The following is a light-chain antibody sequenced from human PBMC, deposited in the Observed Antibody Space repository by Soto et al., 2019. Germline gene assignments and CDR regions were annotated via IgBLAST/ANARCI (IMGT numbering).Light chain of an antibody. CDR1: QSVLYSSNNKNY. CDR3: HQYFSFPWT. Sequence: DIVMTQSPDSLAVSLGERATINCKSSQSVLYSSNNKNYLAWYQQKPGQPPKLLIYWASTRESGVPDRFGGSGSGTDFTLPISSPQAEDVAVYSCHQYFSFPWTFGQGTKVEIK. CDR2: WAS. J-gene: IGKJ1*01. V-gene: IGKV4-1*01.